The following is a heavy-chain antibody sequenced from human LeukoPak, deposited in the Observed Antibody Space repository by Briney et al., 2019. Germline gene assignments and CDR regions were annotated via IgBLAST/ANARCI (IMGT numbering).Heavy chain of an antibody. CDR1: GGTFSSYA. Sequence: SVKVSCKASGGTFSSYAISWVRQAPGQGLEWMGGIIPIFGTANYAQKFQGRVTITADESTSTAYMELSSLRSEDTAVYYCARTGPHSSTNDYWGQGTLVTVSS. J-gene: IGHJ4*02. V-gene: IGHV1-69*13. CDR2: IIPIFGTA. D-gene: IGHD2-2*01. CDR3: ARTGPHSSTNDY.